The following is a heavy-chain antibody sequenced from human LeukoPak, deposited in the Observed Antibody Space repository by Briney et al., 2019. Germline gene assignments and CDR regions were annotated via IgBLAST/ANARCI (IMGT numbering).Heavy chain of an antibody. V-gene: IGHV3-21*01. CDR1: GFTFSSYS. CDR2: ISSSSSYI. J-gene: IGHJ3*02. CDR3: ARAGGTTTGAFDI. D-gene: IGHD1-26*01. Sequence: GGSLRLSCAASGFTFSSYSMNWVRQAPGKGLEWVSSISSSSSYIYYADSVKGRFTISRDNAKNSLYLQMNSLRAEDTAVYYCARAGGTTTGAFDIWGQGTMVTVSS.